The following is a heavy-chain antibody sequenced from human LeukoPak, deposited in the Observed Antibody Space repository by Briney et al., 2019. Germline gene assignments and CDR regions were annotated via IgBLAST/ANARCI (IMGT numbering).Heavy chain of an antibody. Sequence: AASVKVSCKASGYTFTGYYMHWVRQAPGQGLEWMGWINPNSGGTNYAQKFQGRVTMTRDTSTSTVYMELSSLRSEDTAVYYCARALQGYCSSTSCYTLDYWGQGTLVTVSS. D-gene: IGHD2-2*02. CDR1: GYTFTGYY. J-gene: IGHJ4*02. CDR2: INPNSGGT. V-gene: IGHV1-2*02. CDR3: ARALQGYCSSTSCYTLDY.